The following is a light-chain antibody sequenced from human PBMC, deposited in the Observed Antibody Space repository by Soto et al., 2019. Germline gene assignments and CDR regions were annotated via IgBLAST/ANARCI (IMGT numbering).Light chain of an antibody. J-gene: IGKJ2*01. CDR3: QQYVSSPYT. Sequence: EIQMTQSPSSLSASVGDRVTLTCRASHTIATYLNWYQQKAGRVPEVLIYGTSTLQPGVPSRFTGSGYGTDFTLTVSRLEPEDFAVYYCQQYVSSPYTFGQGTKLEIK. V-gene: IGKV1-39*01. CDR2: GTS. CDR1: HTIATY.